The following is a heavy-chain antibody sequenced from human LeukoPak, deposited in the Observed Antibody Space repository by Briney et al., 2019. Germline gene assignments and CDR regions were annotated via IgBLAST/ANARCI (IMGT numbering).Heavy chain of an antibody. D-gene: IGHD3-10*01. CDR1: GYTFTSYD. V-gene: IGHV1-8*01. CDR3: ARSGFGSGISFDL. CDR2: MNPNSGDT. J-gene: IGHJ5*02. Sequence: ASVKVSCKASGYTFTSYDINWVRQATGQGLEWMGWMNPNSGDTGYPQKFQGRVTMTRDTSITTAYMELSSLRSDDTAVYYCARSGFGSGISFDLWGQGTLVTVSS.